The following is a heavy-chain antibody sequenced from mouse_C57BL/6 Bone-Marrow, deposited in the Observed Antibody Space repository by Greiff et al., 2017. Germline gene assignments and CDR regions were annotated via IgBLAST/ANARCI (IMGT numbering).Heavy chain of an antibody. J-gene: IGHJ4*01. Sequence: EVKLEESGGDLVKPGGSLKLSCAASGFTFSSYGMSWVRQTPDKRLEWVATISSGGSYTYYPDSVQGRFTISRDNAKNTLYLQMSSLKSEDTAMYYCARHLCDYGLNYWGQGTSVTVSS. CDR2: ISSGGSYT. CDR3: ARHLCDYGLNY. V-gene: IGHV5-6*02. D-gene: IGHD2-4*01. CDR1: GFTFSSYG.